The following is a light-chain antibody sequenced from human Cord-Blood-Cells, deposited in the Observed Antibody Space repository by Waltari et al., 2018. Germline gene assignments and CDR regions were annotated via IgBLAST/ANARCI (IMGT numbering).Light chain of an antibody. V-gene: IGLV1-40*01. CDR1: SPNIGAGSD. CDR3: QSYDSSLSVWV. Sequence: QSVLTQPPSVSGAPGQRVTISCTGRSPNIGAGSDVPWYQQLPGTAPKLLIYGNSNRPSGVPDRFSGSKSGTSASLAITGLQAEDEADYYCQSYDSSLSVWVFGGGTKLTVL. J-gene: IGLJ3*02. CDR2: GNS.